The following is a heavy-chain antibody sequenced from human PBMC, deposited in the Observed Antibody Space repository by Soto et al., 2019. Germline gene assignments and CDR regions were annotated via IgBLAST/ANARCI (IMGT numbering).Heavy chain of an antibody. V-gene: IGHV3-30*18. CDR2: ISYDGSNE. J-gene: IGHJ4*02. D-gene: IGHD3-16*01. Sequence: GGSLRLSCAASGFTFSDYGMHWVRQAPGKGLEWVAVISYDGSNEYYADSVKGRFTISRDNSKNTLYLQMSSLRPEDMAVYDCANGGVSGRFDYWGQGTLVTVSS. CDR1: GFTFSDYG. CDR3: ANGGVSGRFDY.